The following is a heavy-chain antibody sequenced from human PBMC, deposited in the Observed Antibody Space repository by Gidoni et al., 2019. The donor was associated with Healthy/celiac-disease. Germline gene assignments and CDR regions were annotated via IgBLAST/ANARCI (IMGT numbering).Heavy chain of an antibody. Sequence: QVQLVQSGAEVKKPGSSVKVSCKASGGTFRSYAISWVRQAPGQGLEWMGGIIPIFGTANYAQKFQGRVTITADESTSTAYMELSSLRSEDTAVYYCARVPEYYDSSGYYSRWYYFDYWGQGTLVTVSS. V-gene: IGHV1-69*01. CDR2: IIPIFGTA. J-gene: IGHJ4*02. CDR1: GGTFRSYA. D-gene: IGHD3-22*01. CDR3: ARVPEYYDSSGYYSRWYYFDY.